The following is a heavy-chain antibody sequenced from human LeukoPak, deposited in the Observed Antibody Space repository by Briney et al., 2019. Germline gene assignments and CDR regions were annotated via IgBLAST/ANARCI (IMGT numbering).Heavy chain of an antibody. CDR3: ARDGGGWVDI. CDR2: INTDGSTS. D-gene: IGHD2-21*01. V-gene: IGHV3-74*03. J-gene: IGHJ3*02. Sequence: GGSLRLSCAASGFTFRGYWMHWVRQAPGGGLVWVSRINTDGSTSAYVDDVKGRLTISRDNAKNILFLQMNSLRVEDTAVYYCARDGGGWVDIWGQGKMVAVSS. CDR1: GFTFRGYW.